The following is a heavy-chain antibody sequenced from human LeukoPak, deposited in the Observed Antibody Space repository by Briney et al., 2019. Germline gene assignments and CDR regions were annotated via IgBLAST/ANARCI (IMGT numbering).Heavy chain of an antibody. CDR1: GGSISSYY. CDR2: IYYSGST. D-gene: IGHD6-6*01. V-gene: IGHV4-59*01. Sequence: SETLSLTCTVSGGSISSYYWSWLRQPPGKGLEWIGYIYYSGSTNYNPSLKSRVTISVDTSKNQFSLKLSSVTAADTAVYYCARARYSSSSIDYWGQGTLVTVSS. J-gene: IGHJ4*02. CDR3: ARARYSSSSIDY.